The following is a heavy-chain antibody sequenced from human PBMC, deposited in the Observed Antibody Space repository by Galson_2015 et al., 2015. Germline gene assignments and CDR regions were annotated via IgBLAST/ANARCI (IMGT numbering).Heavy chain of an antibody. V-gene: IGHV1-69*06. D-gene: IGHD5-18*01. CDR3: AREAYADKAMVTPFDY. CDR1: GGSFSSYT. J-gene: IGHJ4*02. CDR2: ISPIFGSA. Sequence: SVKVSCKASGGSFSSYTISGVRQAPGQGLEWLGGISPIFGSANYAQKFQGRVRITADISTSTAYMELSSLRFDDTAVYYCAREAYADKAMVTPFDYWGQGTLITVSS.